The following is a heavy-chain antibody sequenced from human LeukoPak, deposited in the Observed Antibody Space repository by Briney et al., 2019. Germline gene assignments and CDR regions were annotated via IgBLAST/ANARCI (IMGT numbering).Heavy chain of an antibody. CDR3: ARSHYYDSSGSQNNWFDP. V-gene: IGHV4-34*01. D-gene: IGHD3-22*01. CDR1: GGSFSGYY. Sequence: SETLSLTCAVYGGSFSGYYWSWIRQPPGKGLEWIGDINHSGSTNYNPSLKSRVTISVDTSKNQFSLKLSSVTAADTAVYYCARSHYYDSSGSQNNWFDPWGQGTLVTVSS. J-gene: IGHJ5*02. CDR2: INHSGST.